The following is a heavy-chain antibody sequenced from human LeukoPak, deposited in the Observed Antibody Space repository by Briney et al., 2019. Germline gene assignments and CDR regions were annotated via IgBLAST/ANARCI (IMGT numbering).Heavy chain of an antibody. Sequence: GGSLRLSCAASGFTFSSYAMHWVRQAPGKGLEWVAVISYDGSNKYYADSVKGRLTISRDNAKNSLYLQMNSLRAEDTAVYYCARTWLQFPDYWGQGTLVTVSS. CDR2: ISYDGSNK. V-gene: IGHV3-30*04. CDR3: ARTWLQFPDY. CDR1: GFTFSSYA. J-gene: IGHJ4*02. D-gene: IGHD5-24*01.